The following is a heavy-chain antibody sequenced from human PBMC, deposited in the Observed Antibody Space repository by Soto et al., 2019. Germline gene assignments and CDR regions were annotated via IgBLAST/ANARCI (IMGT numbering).Heavy chain of an antibody. CDR3: ARDPYYYDSSGYPGGY. J-gene: IGHJ4*02. D-gene: IGHD3-22*01. CDR1: GFTFSSYT. V-gene: IGHV3-48*01. CDR2: ISSSSSNI. Sequence: RSLTLACAASGFTFSSYTMNWVRQAPGKGLEWVSYISSSSSNIYYADSVKGRFTISRDNAKNSLYLQMNSLRAEDTAVYYCARDPYYYDSSGYPGGYWGQGTLVTVSS.